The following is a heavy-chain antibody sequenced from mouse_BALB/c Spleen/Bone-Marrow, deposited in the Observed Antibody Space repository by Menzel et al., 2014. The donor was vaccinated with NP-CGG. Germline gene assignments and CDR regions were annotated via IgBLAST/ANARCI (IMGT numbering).Heavy chain of an antibody. CDR3: TRYDYDWFAY. D-gene: IGHD2-4*01. CDR1: GYTFTSYW. V-gene: IGHV1-69*02. CDR2: IYPSDSYT. Sequence: VKLQESGAELVRPGASVKLSCEASGYTFTSYWINWVKQRPGQGLEWIGNIYPSDSYTNYNQKFKDKATLTVDKSSSTAYMQLSSPTSEDSAVYYCTRYDYDWFAYWGQGTLVTVSA. J-gene: IGHJ3*01.